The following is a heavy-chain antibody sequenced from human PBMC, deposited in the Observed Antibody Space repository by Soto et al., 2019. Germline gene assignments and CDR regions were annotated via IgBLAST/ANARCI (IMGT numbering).Heavy chain of an antibody. V-gene: IGHV1-2*02. CDR2: ITPNSGGT. CDR1: GYTFTGYY. CDR3: ANSMGIWSGYLPSGMDV. Sequence: QVQLVQSGAEVKKPGASVKVSCKASGYTFTGYYMHWVRQAPGQGLEWMGWITPNSGGTNYAQKFQGRVTMTRDTSISTAYIELSRLRSDDPSVYYCANSMGIWSGYLPSGMDVWGQGTTVTGSS. J-gene: IGHJ6*02. D-gene: IGHD3-3*01.